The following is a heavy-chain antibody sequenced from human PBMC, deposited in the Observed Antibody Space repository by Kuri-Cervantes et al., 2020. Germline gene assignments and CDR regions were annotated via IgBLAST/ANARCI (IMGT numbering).Heavy chain of an antibody. CDR1: GFTFSSYG. V-gene: IGHV3-30*18. Sequence: GGSLRLSCAASGFTFSSYGMHWVRQAPGKGLEWVAVISYDGGNKYYADSVEGRFTISRDNSKNTLYLQMNSLRAEDTAVYYCAKEGPYCSGGSCYRGSPYGMDVWGQGTTVTVSS. D-gene: IGHD2-15*01. J-gene: IGHJ6*02. CDR3: AKEGPYCSGGSCYRGSPYGMDV. CDR2: ISYDGGNK.